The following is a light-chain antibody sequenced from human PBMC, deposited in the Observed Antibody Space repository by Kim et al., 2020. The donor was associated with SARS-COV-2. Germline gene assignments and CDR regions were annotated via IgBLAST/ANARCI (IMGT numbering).Light chain of an antibody. J-gene: IGLJ1*01. CDR2: GNT. CDR3: QSYDSSLSGYV. V-gene: IGLV1-40*01. Sequence: QRITISCTGSSSNIGAGYDVHWYQQLPGTTPKLLIYGNTNRPSGVPDRFSGSKSGTSASLAITGLQAEDEADYYCQSYDSSLSGYVFGTGTKVTVL. CDR1: SSNIGAGYD.